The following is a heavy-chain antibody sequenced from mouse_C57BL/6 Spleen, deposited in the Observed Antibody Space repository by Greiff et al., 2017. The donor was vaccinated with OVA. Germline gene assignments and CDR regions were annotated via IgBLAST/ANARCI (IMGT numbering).Heavy chain of an antibody. D-gene: IGHD2-4*01. CDR2: IYPGSGNT. Sequence: VHLVESGAELVRPGASVKLSCKASGYTFTDYYINWVKQRPGQGLEWIARIYPGSGNTYYNEKFKGKATLTAEKSSSTAYVQLSSLTSEDSAVYFCARYGDYAYFDYWGQGTTLTVSS. CDR1: GYTFTDYY. CDR3: ARYGDYAYFDY. J-gene: IGHJ2*01. V-gene: IGHV1-76*01.